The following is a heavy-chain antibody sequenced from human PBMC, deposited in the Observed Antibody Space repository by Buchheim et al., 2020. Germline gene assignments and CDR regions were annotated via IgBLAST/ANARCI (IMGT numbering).Heavy chain of an antibody. V-gene: IGHV4-39*01. Sequence: QVHLQESGPRLVKPSETLSLTCTVSGYTIRTTDSYWGWIRQPPGQGLEWIGSIYYSGSTNFQPSLKSRVTMSFDTFANQFPLTLSSVTAADTAVYYCARIQGSDYDFWSGSRDYYFDYWGKGTL. J-gene: IGHJ4*02. D-gene: IGHD3-3*01. CDR1: GYTIRTTDSY. CDR3: ARIQGSDYDFWSGSRDYYFDY. CDR2: IYYSGST.